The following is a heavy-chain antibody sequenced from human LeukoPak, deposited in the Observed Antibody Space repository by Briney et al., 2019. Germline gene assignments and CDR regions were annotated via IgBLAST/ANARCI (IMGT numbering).Heavy chain of an antibody. V-gene: IGHV4-61*01. Sequence: SETLSLTCAVSGGSVNSGSYYWSWIRQHPGKGLEWIGYIYYTGITNYNPSLKSRVTISVDTSKNQFSLNLNSVTAADTAVYYCARGQFQRDYWGQGTLVTVSS. CDR3: ARGQFQRDY. CDR1: GGSVNSGSYY. J-gene: IGHJ4*02. CDR2: IYYTGIT. D-gene: IGHD6-25*01.